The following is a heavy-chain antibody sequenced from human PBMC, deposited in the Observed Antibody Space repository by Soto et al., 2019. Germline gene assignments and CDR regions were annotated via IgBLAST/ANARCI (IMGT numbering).Heavy chain of an antibody. CDR3: ARGPHVGISTS. J-gene: IGHJ4*02. Sequence: GGSLRLSCAASGFTFSSYAMSWVRQAPGKGLEWVSAISGSGGSTYYADSVKGRFTISRDNSKNTLNLQMNALRVEDTAVYYCARGPHVGISTSWGQGTLVTVSS. CDR2: ISGSGGST. CDR1: GFTFSSYA. D-gene: IGHD2-2*01. V-gene: IGHV3-23*01.